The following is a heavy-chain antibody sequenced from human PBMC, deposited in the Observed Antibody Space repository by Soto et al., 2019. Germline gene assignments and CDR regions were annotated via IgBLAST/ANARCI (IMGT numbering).Heavy chain of an antibody. CDR3: ARELGSGSYYSYYGMDV. Sequence: ASVKVSCKASGGTFSSYAISWVRRAPGQGLEWMGGIIPIFGTANYAQKFQGRVTITADESTSTAYMELSSLRSEDTAVYYCARELGSGSYYSYYGMDVWGQGTTVTVSS. CDR1: GGTFSSYA. CDR2: IIPIFGTA. V-gene: IGHV1-69*13. J-gene: IGHJ6*02. D-gene: IGHD3-10*01.